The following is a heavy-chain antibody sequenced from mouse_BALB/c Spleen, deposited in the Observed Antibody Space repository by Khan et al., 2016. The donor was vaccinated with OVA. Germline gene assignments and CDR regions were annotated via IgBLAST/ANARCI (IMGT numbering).Heavy chain of an antibody. V-gene: IGHV9-3*02. Sequence: QIQLVQSGPELKKPGETVKISCKASGYTFTNYGINWVKQAPGKGLKWMGWINTNTGEPTYAEEFKGRFAFSLDTSASNAYLQLNNLKNEDTATYFCARWNYYGSNAWFAYWGQGTLVTVSA. CDR3: ARWNYYGSNAWFAY. D-gene: IGHD1-1*01. CDR1: GYTFTNYG. CDR2: INTNTGEP. J-gene: IGHJ3*01.